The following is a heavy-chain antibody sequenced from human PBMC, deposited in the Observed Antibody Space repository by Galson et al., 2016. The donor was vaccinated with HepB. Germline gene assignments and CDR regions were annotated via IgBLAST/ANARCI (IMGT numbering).Heavy chain of an antibody. J-gene: IGHJ3*02. Sequence: SLRLSCAASGFTFSDYGIHWARQAPGKGLEWVAFIWYDGSNTYYVDSVKGRFTISRDNSKNTLYLQMNSLRAEDTAVYYCARDLGDLEDYGDYIDALDIWGQGTMVTVSS. CDR1: GFTFSDYG. V-gene: IGHV3-33*01. CDR3: ARDLGDLEDYGDYIDALDI. CDR2: IWYDGSNT. D-gene: IGHD4-17*01.